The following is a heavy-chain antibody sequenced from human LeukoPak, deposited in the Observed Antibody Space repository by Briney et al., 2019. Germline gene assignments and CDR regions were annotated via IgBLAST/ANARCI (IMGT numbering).Heavy chain of an antibody. CDR1: GFTFSSYW. V-gene: IGHV3-7*01. CDR3: VRDGDTSGYTN. CDR2: IKQDGSEK. D-gene: IGHD3-22*01. J-gene: IGHJ4*02. Sequence: GGSLRLSCAASGFTFSSYWMHWVRQAPGKGLEWVANIKQDGSEKYYVDSVKGRFTISRDNAKNSPYLQMNGLRAEDTAVYSCVRDGDTSGYTNWGQGTLVTVSS.